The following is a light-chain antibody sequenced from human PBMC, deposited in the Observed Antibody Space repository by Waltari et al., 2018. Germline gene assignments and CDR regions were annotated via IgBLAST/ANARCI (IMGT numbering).Light chain of an antibody. Sequence: SYKLTQPPSVSVSPGQTATVSCSGDGLGDRSVCWYPRKPGQPPRLLMYQGDQRPSGIPERFSGSKAGTTATLTIRGAQAMDEADYICQTWDTSTLVIFGGGTLLTV. CDR2: QGD. J-gene: IGLJ2*01. CDR3: QTWDTSTLVI. V-gene: IGLV3-1*01. CDR1: GLGDRS.